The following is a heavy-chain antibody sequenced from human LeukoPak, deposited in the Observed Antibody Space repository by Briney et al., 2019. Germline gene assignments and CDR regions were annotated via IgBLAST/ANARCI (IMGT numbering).Heavy chain of an antibody. V-gene: IGHV3-30*18. CDR3: AKDDLAASWRPRGMDV. Sequence: GGSLRLSCAASGFNLSSYGMHWVRQAPGKGVEGVAGISYDGSNKYYADSVKGRFTISRDNSRNTLYLQMNSLRAEDTAVYYCAKDDLAASWRPRGMDVWGKGTTVTVSS. D-gene: IGHD6-6*01. J-gene: IGHJ6*04. CDR2: ISYDGSNK. CDR1: GFNLSSYG.